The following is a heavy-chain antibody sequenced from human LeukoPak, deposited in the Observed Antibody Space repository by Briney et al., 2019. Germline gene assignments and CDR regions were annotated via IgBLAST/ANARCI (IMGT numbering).Heavy chain of an antibody. V-gene: IGHV4-59*11. CDR2: ISYIGST. D-gene: IGHD4-17*01. CDR1: GDSMNSHY. CDR3: ARDPTTVTKGLDI. Sequence: SETLSLTCIVSGDSMNSHYWSWIRQPPGKGLEWIGYISYIGSTNYNPSLKSRVTISVDTSKNQFSLNLSSVTAADTAVYYCARDPTTVTKGLDIWGKGTMVTVSS. J-gene: IGHJ3*02.